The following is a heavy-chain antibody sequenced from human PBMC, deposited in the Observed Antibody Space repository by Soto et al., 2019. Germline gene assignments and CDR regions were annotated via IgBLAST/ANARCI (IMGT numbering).Heavy chain of an antibody. V-gene: IGHV1-18*01. J-gene: IGHJ4*02. CDR3: ARASSPFDC. Sequence: QVQLVQSGAEVKKPGASVKVSCKASGYTFTSYGICWVRQAPGQGLEWMGWISAYNGNTNYSQKLQSRVTTTAATTTGTAYLELSSLRSDDTAVYFCARASSPFDCWGKGSLVTVSP. CDR1: GYTFTSYG. CDR2: ISAYNGNT.